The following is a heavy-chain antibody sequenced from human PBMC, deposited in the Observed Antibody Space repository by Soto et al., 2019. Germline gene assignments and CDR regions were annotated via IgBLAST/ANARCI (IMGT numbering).Heavy chain of an antibody. V-gene: IGHV3-64*01. CDR1: GFTFSSYA. CDR2: ISSNGGST. J-gene: IGHJ6*03. D-gene: IGHD4-17*01. CDR3: ARDQTTVTTDYYYYMDV. Sequence: GGSLRLSCAASGFTFSSYAMHWVRQAPGKGLEYVSAISSNGGSTYYANSVKGRFTISRDNSKNTLYLQMGSLRAEDMAVYYCARDQTTVTTDYYYYMDVWGKGTTVTVSS.